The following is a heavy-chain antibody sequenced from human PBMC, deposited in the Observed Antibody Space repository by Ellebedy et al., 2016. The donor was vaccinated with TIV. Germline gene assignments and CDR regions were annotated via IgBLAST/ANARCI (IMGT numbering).Heavy chain of an antibody. CDR3: VQLGTYDY. CDR2: IKAKANGGTA. D-gene: IGHD7-27*01. J-gene: IGHJ4*02. CDR1: GFTFSNVW. Sequence: GESLKISCAASVSGFTFSNVWMNWVRQAPGKGLEWVGRIKAKANGGTADYAPRVKGSFTISRDESRNTLDLQMNNLKVEDTAVYYCVQLGTYDYWGRGTLVTVSS. V-gene: IGHV3-15*01.